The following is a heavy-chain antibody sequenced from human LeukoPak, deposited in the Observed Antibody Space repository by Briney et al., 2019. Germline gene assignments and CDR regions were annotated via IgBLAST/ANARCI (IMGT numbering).Heavy chain of an antibody. CDR2: INPNSGGT. V-gene: IGHV1-2*04. D-gene: IGHD6-13*01. Sequence: GSSVKVSCKASGGTFSSYAISWVRQAPGQGLEWMGWINPNSGGTNYAQKFQGWVTMTRDTSISTAYMELSRLRSDDTAVYYCARGCGYSSRFGIDYWGQGTLVTVSS. CDR1: GGTFSSYA. CDR3: ARGCGYSSRFGIDY. J-gene: IGHJ4*02.